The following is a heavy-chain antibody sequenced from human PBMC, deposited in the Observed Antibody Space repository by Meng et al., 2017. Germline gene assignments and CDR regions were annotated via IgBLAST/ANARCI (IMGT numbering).Heavy chain of an antibody. CDR2: ISSSSSYI. V-gene: IGHV3-21*01. CDR1: GFTFRSYS. CDR3: ARASFRDRYCSGGSCATDY. J-gene: IGHJ4*02. Sequence: GGSLRLSCAASGFTFRSYSMNWVRQAPGKGLEWVSSISSSSSYIYYADSVKGRFTISRDNAKNSLYLQMNSLRAEDTAVYYCARASFRDRYCSGGSCATDYWGQGTLVTVSS. D-gene: IGHD2-15*01.